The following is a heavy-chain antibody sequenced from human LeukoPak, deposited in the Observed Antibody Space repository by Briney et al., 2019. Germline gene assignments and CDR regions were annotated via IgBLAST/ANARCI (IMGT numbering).Heavy chain of an antibody. CDR1: GFTFSSYW. D-gene: IGHD4-17*01. CDR3: ARVMVPYGDYYGFDT. V-gene: IGHV3-74*01. Sequence: GGSLTLSCAASGFTFSSYWMHWVRQAPGKGLVCVSRINRDGSNTIYADSVKGRLTISRDNTKNTLYLQMNSLRAADTAVYYCARVMVPYGDYYGFDTWGEGTLVTVSS. CDR2: INRDGSNT. J-gene: IGHJ5*02.